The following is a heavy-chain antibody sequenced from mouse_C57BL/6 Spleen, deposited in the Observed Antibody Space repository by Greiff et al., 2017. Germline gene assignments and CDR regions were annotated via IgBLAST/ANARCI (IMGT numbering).Heavy chain of an antibody. D-gene: IGHD1-1*01. V-gene: IGHV1-81*01. J-gene: IGHJ4*01. CDR1: GYTFTSYG. Sequence: QVQLKQSGAELARPGASVKLSCKASGYTFTSYGISWVKQRTGQGLEWIGEIYPRSGNTYYNEKFKGKATLTADKSSSTAYMELRSLTSEDSAVYFCAREDYGSSYNYAMDYWGQGTSVTVSS. CDR3: AREDYGSSYNYAMDY. CDR2: IYPRSGNT.